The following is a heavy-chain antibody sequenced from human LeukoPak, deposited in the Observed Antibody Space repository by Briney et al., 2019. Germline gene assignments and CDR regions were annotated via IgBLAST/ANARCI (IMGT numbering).Heavy chain of an antibody. CDR2: IIPIFGTA. CDR1: GGAFSSYA. D-gene: IGHD5-18*01. CDR3: AREGTAMGGFDY. Sequence: SVKVSCKASGGAFSSYAISWVRQAPGQGLEWMGGIIPIFGTANYAQKFQGRVTITTDESTSTAYMELSSLRSEDTAVYYCAREGTAMGGFDYWGQGTLVTVSS. J-gene: IGHJ4*02. V-gene: IGHV1-69*05.